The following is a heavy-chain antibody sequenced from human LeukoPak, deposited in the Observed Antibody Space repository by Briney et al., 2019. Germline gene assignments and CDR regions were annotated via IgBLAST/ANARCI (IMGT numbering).Heavy chain of an antibody. J-gene: IGHJ4*02. CDR2: ASGDGSNT. CDR3: ARGVNIAHPYHFDY. D-gene: IGHD2-21*01. Sequence: GGSLRLSCAASGFTFSSYTMNWVRQAPGKGLEWVSGASGDGSNTYYADSVKGRFTISRDNSRNTLYLQMNSLRAEDTAVYCCARGVNIAHPYHFDYWGQGTLVTVS. V-gene: IGHV3-23*01. CDR1: GFTFSSYT.